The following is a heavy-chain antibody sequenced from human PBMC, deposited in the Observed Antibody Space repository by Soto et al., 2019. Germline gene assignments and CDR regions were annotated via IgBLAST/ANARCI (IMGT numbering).Heavy chain of an antibody. CDR3: AREAGADYYYSMDV. J-gene: IGHJ6*02. D-gene: IGHD3-10*01. CDR1: GGSISSYY. Sequence: SETLSLTCTVSGGSISSYYLSWIRQPPGKGLEWIVYIYYSGITKYNPSLKSRVTISVDTSKNQFSLKLSSVTAADTAVYYCAREAGADYYYSMDVWGQGTTVTVSS. V-gene: IGHV4-59*01. CDR2: IYYSGIT.